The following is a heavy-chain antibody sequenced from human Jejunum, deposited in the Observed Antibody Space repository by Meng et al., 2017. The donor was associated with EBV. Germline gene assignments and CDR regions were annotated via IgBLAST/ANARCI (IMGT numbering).Heavy chain of an antibody. CDR1: GDSVSGYNY. Sequence: QVQLQESGPGLLKLSAPLSLTCSVSGDSVSGYNYWTWIRQPPGKGLEWIGNMYYTGKAIYKPSLQSRVTISVDTSKNQFSLRVTSVTAADTAIYYCARGRGYDYGDSWDQGTLVTVSS. J-gene: IGHJ5*02. D-gene: IGHD5-12*01. CDR3: ARGRGYDYGDS. CDR2: MYYTGKA. V-gene: IGHV4-61*01.